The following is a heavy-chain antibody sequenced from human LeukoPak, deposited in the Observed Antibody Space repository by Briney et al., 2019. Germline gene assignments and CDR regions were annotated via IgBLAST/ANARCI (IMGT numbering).Heavy chain of an antibody. Sequence: GGSLRLSCAVSGFTVSSNYMSCVRQAPGKGLEWVSVIYSGGGTYYADSVKGRFTISRDNSKNTVYLQMNSLRVEDTAVYYCARSRGTFFPHDYWGQGTLVTVSS. V-gene: IGHV3-66*01. CDR3: ARSRGTFFPHDY. CDR2: IYSGGGT. CDR1: GFTVSSNY. D-gene: IGHD3-10*01. J-gene: IGHJ4*02.